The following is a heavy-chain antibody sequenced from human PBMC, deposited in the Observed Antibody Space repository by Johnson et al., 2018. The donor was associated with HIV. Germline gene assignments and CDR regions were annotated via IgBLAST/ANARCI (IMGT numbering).Heavy chain of an antibody. Sequence: VQLVESGGGLVQPGGSLRLSCAASGFTFSSYDMHWVRQATGKGLEWVSAIGTAGDTYYPGSVKGRFTISRETAKNSLYLHMNSLRAGDTAVYYCARASKVLSSGCARGRGGDPIAFDIWGQGTMVTVSS. CDR3: ARASKVLSSGCARGRGGDPIAFDI. CDR2: IGTAGDT. J-gene: IGHJ3*02. D-gene: IGHD6-19*01. V-gene: IGHV3-13*01. CDR1: GFTFSSYD.